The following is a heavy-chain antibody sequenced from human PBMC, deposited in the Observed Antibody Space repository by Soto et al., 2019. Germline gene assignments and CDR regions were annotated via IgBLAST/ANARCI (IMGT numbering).Heavy chain of an antibody. CDR3: ARDRGRGGYAGGGDPSDYGMDV. CDR1: GGTFSSYA. V-gene: IGHV1-69*01. CDR2: VIPIFGTA. J-gene: IGHJ6*02. Sequence: QVQLVQSGAEVKKPGSSVKVSCKASGGTFSSYAISWVRQAPGQGLEWMGGVIPIFGTANYAQKFQGRVTITADESTSTAYMELSSLRGEDTAVYYCARDRGRGGYAGGGDPSDYGMDVWGQGTTVTVSS. D-gene: IGHD5-12*01.